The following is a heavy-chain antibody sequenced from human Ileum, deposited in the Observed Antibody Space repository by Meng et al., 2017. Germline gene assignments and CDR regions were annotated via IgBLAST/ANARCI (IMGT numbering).Heavy chain of an antibody. CDR3: AASLDGNRFDP. Sequence: VQLQESGPGLVKSSQTLSPTCTVSGGSISSGDHYWSWIRQPPGKGLEWIGYIFDTGPPSYSPPLRSRLSISMDTSKNQFSLRLTSVSAADTAVYYCAASLDGNRFDPWGQGTLVTVSS. D-gene: IGHD1-26*01. CDR1: GGSISSGDHY. CDR2: IFDTGPP. J-gene: IGHJ5*02. V-gene: IGHV4-30-4*01.